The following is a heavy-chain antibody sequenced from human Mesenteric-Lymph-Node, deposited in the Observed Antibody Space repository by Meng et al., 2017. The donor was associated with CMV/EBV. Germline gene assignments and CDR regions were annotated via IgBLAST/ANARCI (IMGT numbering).Heavy chain of an antibody. CDR2: ISYIGST. J-gene: IGHJ6*02. CDR1: GGSISSNIYY. CDR3: ARDQGYYYAMDV. V-gene: IGHV4-39*02. Sequence: SETLSLTCTVSGGSISSNIYYWGWIRQPPGKGLEWIGSISYIGSTYYNPSLKSRVTISVDTSKKQFSLKLNSVTAADTAVYYCARDQGYYYAMDVWGQGTTVTVS.